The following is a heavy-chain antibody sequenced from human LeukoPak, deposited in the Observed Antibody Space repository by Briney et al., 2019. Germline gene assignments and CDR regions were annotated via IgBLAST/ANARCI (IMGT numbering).Heavy chain of an antibody. CDR1: GYTFTGYY. D-gene: IGHD6-19*01. CDR3: ARETGVVAVAGTILNWFDP. CDR2: INPNSGGT. J-gene: IGHJ5*02. Sequence: ASVKVSCKASGYTFTGYYMHWVRQAPGQGLEWVGWINPNSGGTNYAQKFQGRVTMTRDTSISTAYMELSRLRSDDTAVYYCARETGVVAVAGTILNWFDPWGQGTLVTVSS. V-gene: IGHV1-2*02.